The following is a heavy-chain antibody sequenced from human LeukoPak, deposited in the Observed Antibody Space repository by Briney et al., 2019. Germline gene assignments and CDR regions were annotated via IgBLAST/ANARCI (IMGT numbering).Heavy chain of an antibody. CDR1: GFPLSKYW. V-gene: IGHV3-74*01. J-gene: IGHJ4*02. CDR3: ATKQWLAPPPDS. Sequence: GGSLRLSVAPSGFPLSKYWMFWVRKAPGKGRGAVSRINTDGTVTTYADSVKGRFTVSRDNADNTMFLQMNSVRDEDTAVYYCATKQWLAPPPDSWGQGTPVTVSS. D-gene: IGHD6-19*01. CDR2: INTDGTVT.